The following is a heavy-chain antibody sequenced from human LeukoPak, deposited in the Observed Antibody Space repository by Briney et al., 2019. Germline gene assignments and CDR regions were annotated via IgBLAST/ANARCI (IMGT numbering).Heavy chain of an antibody. V-gene: IGHV3-43*01. D-gene: IGHD6-13*01. CDR3: ACIAAAGGSIH. CDR1: GFTFDDYT. CDR2: ISWDGGST. J-gene: IGHJ4*02. Sequence: PGGSLRLSCAASGFTFDDYTMHWVRQAPGKGLEWVSLISWDGGSTYYEDSVKGRFTISRDNSKNSLYLQMNSLRTEDTALYYCACIAAAGGSIHWGQGTLVTVSS.